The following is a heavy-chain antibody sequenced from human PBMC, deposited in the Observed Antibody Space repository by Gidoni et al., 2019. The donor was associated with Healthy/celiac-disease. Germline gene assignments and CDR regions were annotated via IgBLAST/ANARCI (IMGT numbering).Heavy chain of an antibody. CDR2: ISWNSGSI. Sequence: EVQLVESGGGLVQPGRSRRLSCAAPGFTFDDYAMHWVRQAPGKGLGWVSGISWNSGSIGYADSVKGRFTISRDNAKNSLYLQMNSLRAEDTALYYCAKNTRWEMATAPFDYWGQGTLVTVSS. V-gene: IGHV3-9*01. CDR1: GFTFDDYA. J-gene: IGHJ4*02. D-gene: IGHD5-18*01. CDR3: AKNTRWEMATAPFDY.